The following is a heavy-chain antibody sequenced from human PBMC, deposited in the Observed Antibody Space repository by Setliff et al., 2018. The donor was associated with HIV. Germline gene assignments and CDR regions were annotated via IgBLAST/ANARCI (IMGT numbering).Heavy chain of an antibody. D-gene: IGHD6-13*01. CDR3: ARERAALHYFDY. Sequence: SETLSLTCAVYNVAISSNSYYWGWIRQPPGKGLEWIGSISQSGTTYYSPSLKNRVTISVDTSRNRFSLKLGSVSASDTAFYFCARERAALHYFDYWGRGTLVTVSS. CDR2: ISQSGTT. CDR1: NVAISSNSYY. J-gene: IGHJ4*02. V-gene: IGHV4-39*07.